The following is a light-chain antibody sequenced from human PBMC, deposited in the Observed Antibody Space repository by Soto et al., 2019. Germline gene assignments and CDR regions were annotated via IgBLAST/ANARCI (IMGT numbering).Light chain of an antibody. CDR1: SSDVGSYNR. CDR2: QVS. V-gene: IGLV2-18*02. Sequence: QSALTQPPSVSGSPGQSVTISCTGTSSDVGSYNRVSWYQQPPGTAPKLMICQVSNRPSGVPDRFSGSNSGNTASLTISGLQADDEADYYCSSYTSSGTWVFGGGTKLTVL. J-gene: IGLJ3*02. CDR3: SSYTSSGTWV.